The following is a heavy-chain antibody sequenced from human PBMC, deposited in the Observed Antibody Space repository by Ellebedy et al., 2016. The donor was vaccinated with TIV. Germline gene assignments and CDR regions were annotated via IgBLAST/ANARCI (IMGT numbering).Heavy chain of an antibody. D-gene: IGHD6-13*01. V-gene: IGHV3-48*04. CDR1: AFIFSTYS. CDR3: VRGRGIAAAGTPAPDY. Sequence: GESLKISCAASAFIFSTYSMNWVRQAPGKGLEWVSFITSDSTTIFYAGSVKGRFTISRDNAKNSLFLQMNSLRAEDTAVYYCVRGRGIAAAGTPAPDYWGQGTLVTVSS. CDR2: ITSDSTTI. J-gene: IGHJ4*02.